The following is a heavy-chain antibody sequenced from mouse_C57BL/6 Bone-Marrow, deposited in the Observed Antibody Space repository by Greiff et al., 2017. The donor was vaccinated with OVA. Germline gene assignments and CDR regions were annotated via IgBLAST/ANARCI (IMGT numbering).Heavy chain of an antibody. CDR3: ANWGGYYDV. V-gene: IGHV1-82*01. D-gene: IGHD4-1*01. CDR2: IYPGDGDT. Sequence: QVQLQQSGPELVKPGASVKISCKASGYAFSSSWMNWVKQRPGKGLEWIGRIYPGDGDTNYNGKFKGKATLTADKSSSKAYMQLSSLTSEESAVYFCANWGGYYDVWGTGTTVTVSS. CDR1: GYAFSSSW. J-gene: IGHJ1*03.